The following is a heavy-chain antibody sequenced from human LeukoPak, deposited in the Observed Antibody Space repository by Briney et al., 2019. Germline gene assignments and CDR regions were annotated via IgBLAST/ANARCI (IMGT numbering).Heavy chain of an antibody. Sequence: ASVKVSCKASGGTFSSYAISWVRQAPGQGLEWMGAIIPIFGTANYAQKFQGRVTITADESTSTAYMELSSLRSEDTAVYYCARDRGHCSGGSCYSDFDYWGQGTLVTVSS. J-gene: IGHJ4*02. CDR2: IIPIFGTA. CDR3: ARDRGHCSGGSCYSDFDY. V-gene: IGHV1-69*01. D-gene: IGHD2-15*01. CDR1: GGTFSSYA.